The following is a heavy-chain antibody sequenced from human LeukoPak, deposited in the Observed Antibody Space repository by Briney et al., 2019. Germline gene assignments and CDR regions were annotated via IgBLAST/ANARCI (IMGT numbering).Heavy chain of an antibody. D-gene: IGHD3-10*01. CDR3: ARLGFGELFLDY. CDR2: ISSSSSYI. CDR1: GFTFSSYS. V-gene: IGHV3-21*01. Sequence: GGSLRLSCAASGFTFSSYSMNWVRQAPGKGLEWVSSISSSSSYIYYADSVEGRFTISRDNAKNSLYLQMNSLRAEDTAVYYCARLGFGELFLDYWGQGTLVTVSS. J-gene: IGHJ4*02.